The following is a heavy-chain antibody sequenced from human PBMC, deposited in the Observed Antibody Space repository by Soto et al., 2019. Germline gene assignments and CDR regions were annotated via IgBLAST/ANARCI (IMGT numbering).Heavy chain of an antibody. D-gene: IGHD2-2*01. V-gene: IGHV1-69*01. J-gene: IGHJ6*02. CDR1: GGTFSSYA. CDR3: ARSQGSSTSLEIYYYYYYGMDV. Sequence: QVQLVQSGAEVKKPGSSVKVSCKASGGTFSSYAISWVRQAPEQGLEWMGGIIPISGTANYAQKFQGRVTITADESTSTAYMELSSLRSEDTAVYYCARSQGSSTSLEIYYYYYYGMDVWGQGNTVTVSS. CDR2: IIPISGTA.